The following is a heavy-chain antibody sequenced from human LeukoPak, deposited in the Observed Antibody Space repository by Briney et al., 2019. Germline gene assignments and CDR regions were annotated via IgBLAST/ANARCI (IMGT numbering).Heavy chain of an antibody. CDR1: GGSISSYY. Sequence: SETLSLTCTVSGGSISSYYWSWIRQPPGKGLEWIGYIYYSGSTNYNPSLKSRVTISVDTSKNQFSLKLSSVTAADTAVYYCARVSPPGQWPYGHYWGQGTLVTVSS. J-gene: IGHJ4*02. V-gene: IGHV4-59*08. D-gene: IGHD6-19*01. CDR2: IYYSGST. CDR3: ARVSPPGQWPYGHY.